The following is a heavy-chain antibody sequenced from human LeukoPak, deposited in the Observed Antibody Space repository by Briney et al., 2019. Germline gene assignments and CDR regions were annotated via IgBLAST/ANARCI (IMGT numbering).Heavy chain of an antibody. J-gene: IGHJ4*02. CDR3: ARARSYYDSSGYSGVYFDY. V-gene: IGHV3-21*01. CDR2: ISSSSSYI. CDR1: GFTFSSYS. Sequence: GGSLRLSCAASGFTFSSYSMNWVRQAPGKGLEWVSSISSSSSYIYYADSVKGRFTTSRDNAKNSLYLQMNSLRAEDTAVYYCARARSYYDSSGYSGVYFDYWGQGTLVTVSS. D-gene: IGHD3-22*01.